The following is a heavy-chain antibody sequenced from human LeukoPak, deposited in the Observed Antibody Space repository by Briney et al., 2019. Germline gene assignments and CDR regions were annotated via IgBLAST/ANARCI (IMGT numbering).Heavy chain of an antibody. J-gene: IGHJ6*02. CDR1: GFTFSGYA. CDR3: AKVLIAVAGTPYYYYYGMDV. CDR2: ISGSGSTT. V-gene: IGHV3-23*01. Sequence: GGSLRLSCAASGFTFSGYAMSWVRQAPGKGLEWVSTISGSGSTTNYADSVKGRFTISRDNSKTTLHLQMNSLRAEDTAVYYCAKVLIAVAGTPYYYYYGMDVWGQGTTVTVSS. D-gene: IGHD6-19*01.